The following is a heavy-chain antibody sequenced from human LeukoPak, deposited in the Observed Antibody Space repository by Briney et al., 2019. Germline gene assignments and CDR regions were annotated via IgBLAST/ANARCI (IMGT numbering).Heavy chain of an antibody. CDR1: GFTFDDYA. J-gene: IGHJ4*02. Sequence: PGGSLRLSCAASGFTFDDYAMHWVRQAPGKGLEWVSGISWNSGSIGYADSVKGRFTISRDNAKNSLYLQMNSLRAEDTALYYCAKGFPYGSGSSYWGQGTLVTVSS. CDR3: AKGFPYGSGSSY. V-gene: IGHV3-9*01. CDR2: ISWNSGSI. D-gene: IGHD3-10*01.